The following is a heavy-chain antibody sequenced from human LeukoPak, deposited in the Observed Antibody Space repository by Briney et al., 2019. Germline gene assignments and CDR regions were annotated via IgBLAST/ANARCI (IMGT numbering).Heavy chain of an antibody. V-gene: IGHV3-23*01. CDR2: ISVSGGST. J-gene: IGHJ4*02. CDR1: GLTFSSYA. Sequence: GGSLRLSCVASGLTFSSYAMSWVRQAPGKGLEWVSTISVSGGSTYYADSVKGRFTISRDSSKNTLYLQMNSLTAEDTAVYYCAPYCSGGSCYRYWGQGTLVTVSS. CDR3: APYCSGGSCYRY. D-gene: IGHD2-15*01.